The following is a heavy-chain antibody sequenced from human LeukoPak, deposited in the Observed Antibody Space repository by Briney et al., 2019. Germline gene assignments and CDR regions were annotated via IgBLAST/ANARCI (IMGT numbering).Heavy chain of an antibody. CDR3: AKAGSSSGWYSSMDY. CDR1: GFTFSSYA. V-gene: IGHV3-23*01. Sequence: GGSLRLSCAASGFTFSSYAMSWVRQAPGKGLEWVSAISGSGGSIYYADSVKGRFTISRDNSKNTLFLQMNSLRAEDTAVYYCAKAGSSSGWYSSMDYWGQGTLVTVSS. CDR2: ISGSGGSI. D-gene: IGHD6-19*01. J-gene: IGHJ4*02.